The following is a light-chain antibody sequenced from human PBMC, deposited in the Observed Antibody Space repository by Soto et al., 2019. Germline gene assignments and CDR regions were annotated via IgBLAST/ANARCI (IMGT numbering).Light chain of an antibody. Sequence: QSVLTQPPSASGTPEQRVTISCSGSSSNIGSNYVYWYQQLPGTAPKLLIYRNNQRPSGVPDRFSGSKSGTSASLAISGLRSEDEADYYCAAWDDSLSVYVVFGGGTKLTVL. CDR2: RNN. V-gene: IGLV1-47*01. CDR1: SSNIGSNY. J-gene: IGLJ2*01. CDR3: AAWDDSLSVYVV.